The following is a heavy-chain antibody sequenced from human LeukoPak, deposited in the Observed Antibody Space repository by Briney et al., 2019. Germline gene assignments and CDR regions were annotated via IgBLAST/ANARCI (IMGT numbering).Heavy chain of an antibody. V-gene: IGHV3-21*01. D-gene: IGHD3-16*01. CDR2: ISGSSTYI. J-gene: IGHJ4*02. CDR3: ARGAARGFDY. CDR1: GFTFSSYS. Sequence: GGSLRLSCAASGFTFSSYSMNWVRQAPGKGLEWVSSISGSSTYIYYADSVKGRFTISRDNAKNSLYLQMNSLRAEDTAVYYCARGAARGFDYWGQGTLVTVSS.